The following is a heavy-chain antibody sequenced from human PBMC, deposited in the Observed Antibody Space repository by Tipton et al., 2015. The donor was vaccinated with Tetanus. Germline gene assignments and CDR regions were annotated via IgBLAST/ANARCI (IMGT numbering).Heavy chain of an antibody. D-gene: IGHD2-2*01. CDR1: GFTFSTSW. Sequence: SLRLSCAVSGFTFSTSWMHWVRQAPGKGLMWVSRINGHGTNTAYADSVKGRFTISRDNAKNTLYLQMNSLRAEDTAVYYCARDSPDILLVPAVWGQGTLVTVSS. CDR2: INGHGTNT. J-gene: IGHJ4*02. V-gene: IGHV3-74*01. CDR3: ARDSPDILLVPAV.